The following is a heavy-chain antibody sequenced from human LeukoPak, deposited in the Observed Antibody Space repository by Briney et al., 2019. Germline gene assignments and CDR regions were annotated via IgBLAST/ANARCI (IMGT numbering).Heavy chain of an antibody. J-gene: IGHJ4*02. CDR2: IYYSGST. V-gene: IGHV4-39*01. CDR1: GGSISSSSYY. Sequence: SETLSLTCTVSGGSISSSSYYWGWIRQPPEKGLEWIGSIYYSGSTYYNPSLKSRVTISVDTSKNQFSLKLSSVTAADTAVYYCARLLRGGNYFDYWGQGTLVTVSS. CDR3: ARLLRGGNYFDY. D-gene: IGHD3-16*01.